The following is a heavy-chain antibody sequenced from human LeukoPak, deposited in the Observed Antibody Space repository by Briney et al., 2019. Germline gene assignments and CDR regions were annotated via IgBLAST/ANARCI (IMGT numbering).Heavy chain of an antibody. J-gene: IGHJ5*02. D-gene: IGHD6-19*01. CDR2: ISYSGST. V-gene: IGHV4-59*01. CDR3: ARDSSGWSS. Sequence: SETLSLTCTVSGGSISKFYWTWIRQPPGKGLEWIGYISYSGSTNYNPSLKSRVSISVDTSKNQFSLKLSSVTAADTAVYYCARDSSGWSSWGRGTLVTVSS. CDR1: GGSISKFY.